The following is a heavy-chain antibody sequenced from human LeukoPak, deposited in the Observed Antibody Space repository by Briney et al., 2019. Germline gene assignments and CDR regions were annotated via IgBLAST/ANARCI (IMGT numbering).Heavy chain of an antibody. Sequence: HGESLEISCKGSGYTFTSYWIGWVRQMPGKGLEWVGIIYPGDSDTRYSPSFQGQVTSSADKSISTAYLQWSSLKASDTAMYYCARLTVVTATRQYYFDYWGQGTLVSVSS. CDR2: IYPGDSDT. CDR3: ARLTVVTATRQYYFDY. J-gene: IGHJ4*02. D-gene: IGHD2-21*02. CDR1: GYTFTSYW. V-gene: IGHV5-51*01.